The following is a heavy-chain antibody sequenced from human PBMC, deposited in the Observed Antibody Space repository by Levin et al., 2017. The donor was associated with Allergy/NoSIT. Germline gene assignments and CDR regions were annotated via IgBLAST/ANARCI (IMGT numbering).Heavy chain of an antibody. Sequence: PGGSLRLSCAASGITFSNAWMSWARQAPGKGLEWVGRIKSSTDGGTTEYAAPVKGRFSISRDDSKNTLYLQMNSLKTEDTAVYFCTTYSSSGYYFDYWGQGTLVTVSS. CDR2: IKSSTDGGTT. J-gene: IGHJ4*02. D-gene: IGHD6-13*01. CDR3: TTYSSSGYYFDY. CDR1: GITFSNAW. V-gene: IGHV3-15*01.